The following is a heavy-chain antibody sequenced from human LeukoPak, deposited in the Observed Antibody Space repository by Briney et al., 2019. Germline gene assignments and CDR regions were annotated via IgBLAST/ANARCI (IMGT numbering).Heavy chain of an antibody. CDR1: GYTFTGYY. Sequence: ASVKVSCKASGYTFTGYYMQWVRQAPGQGLEWMGWINPNSGGTNYAQKFQGRVTMTRDTSISTAYMELSRLRSDDTAVYYCARDGTAPPRGWFDPWGQGTLVTVSS. J-gene: IGHJ5*02. D-gene: IGHD6-13*01. V-gene: IGHV1-2*02. CDR2: INPNSGGT. CDR3: ARDGTAPPRGWFDP.